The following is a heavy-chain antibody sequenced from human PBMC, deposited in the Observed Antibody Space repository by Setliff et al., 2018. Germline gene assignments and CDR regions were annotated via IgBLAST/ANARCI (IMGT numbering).Heavy chain of an antibody. Sequence: SLKISCAAFGFIFDDYAMHWVRQAPGKVLEWVSGISWNSGSIGYADSVKGRFTISRDNAKNTLYLQMNSLRAEDTAVYYCAKDGQQEAPYAFDMWGQGTMVTVSS. V-gene: IGHV3-9*01. CDR2: ISWNSGSI. CDR1: GFIFDDYA. CDR3: AKDGQQEAPYAFDM. J-gene: IGHJ3*02. D-gene: IGHD6-13*01.